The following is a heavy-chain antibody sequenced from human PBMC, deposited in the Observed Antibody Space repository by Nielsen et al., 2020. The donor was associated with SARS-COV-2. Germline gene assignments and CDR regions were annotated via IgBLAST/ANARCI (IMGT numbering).Heavy chain of an antibody. J-gene: IGHJ4*02. V-gene: IGHV1-69*01. CDR2: IIPIFGTA. D-gene: IGHD3-10*01. Sequence: WVRQAPGQGLEWMGGIIPIFGTANYAQKFQGRVTITADESTSTAYMELSSLRSEDTAVYYCARDYYGSGSYYTTYAPSRVYWGQGTLVTVSS. CDR3: ARDYYGSGSYYTTYAPSRVY.